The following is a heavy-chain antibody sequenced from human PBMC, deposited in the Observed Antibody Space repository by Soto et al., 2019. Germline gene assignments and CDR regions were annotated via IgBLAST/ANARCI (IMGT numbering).Heavy chain of an antibody. J-gene: IGHJ4*02. D-gene: IGHD6-6*01. CDR3: ARDGGSIAARPAYYFDY. CDR1: GFTFSSYG. Sequence: QVQLVESGGGVVQPGRSLRLSCAASGFTFSSYGMHWVRQAPGKGLEWVAVIWYDGSNKYYADSVKGRFTISRDNSKNTLYLQMNSLRAEVTAVYYCARDGGSIAARPAYYFDYWGQGTLVTVSS. V-gene: IGHV3-33*01. CDR2: IWYDGSNK.